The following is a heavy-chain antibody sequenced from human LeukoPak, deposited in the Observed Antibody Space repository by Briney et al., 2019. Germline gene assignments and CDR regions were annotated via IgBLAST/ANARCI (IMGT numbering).Heavy chain of an antibody. J-gene: IGHJ4*02. CDR2: IYHSGST. CDR1: GGSISSSNW. D-gene: IGHD4-17*01. Sequence: PSETLSLTCAVSGGSISSSNWWSWVRQPPGKGLEWIGEIYHSGSTYYNPSLKSRVTISVDTSKNQFSLKLSSVTAADTAVYYCARPGHYGDYIAYWGQGTLVTVSS. V-gene: IGHV4-4*02. CDR3: ARPGHYGDYIAY.